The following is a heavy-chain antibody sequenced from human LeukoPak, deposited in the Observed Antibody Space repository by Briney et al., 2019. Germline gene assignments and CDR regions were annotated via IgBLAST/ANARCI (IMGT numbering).Heavy chain of an antibody. J-gene: IGHJ4*02. V-gene: IGHV3-21*01. CDR2: ISSSGLYI. D-gene: IGHD1-14*01. CDR1: GFTFSGYT. Sequence: GGSLRLSCTVSGFTFSGYTMHWVRQAPGKGLEWVSSISSSGLYIYFADSLKGRFTISRDNAKNSLYLQVNSLRAEDTAVYYCAREFEPDYFGYWGQGTLVTVSS. CDR3: AREFEPDYFGY.